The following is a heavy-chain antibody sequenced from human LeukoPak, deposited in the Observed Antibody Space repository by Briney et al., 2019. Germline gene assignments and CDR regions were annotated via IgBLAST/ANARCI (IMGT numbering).Heavy chain of an antibody. D-gene: IGHD7-27*01. Sequence: SETLSLTCTVSGGSISSSSYYWSWIRQPAGKGLEWIGRIYTSGSTNYNPSLKSRVTMSVDTSKNQFSLKVSSVTAADTAVYYCAREHWAHWYFDLWGRGTLVTVSS. V-gene: IGHV4-61*02. CDR1: GGSISSSSYY. CDR3: AREHWAHWYFDL. CDR2: IYTSGST. J-gene: IGHJ2*01.